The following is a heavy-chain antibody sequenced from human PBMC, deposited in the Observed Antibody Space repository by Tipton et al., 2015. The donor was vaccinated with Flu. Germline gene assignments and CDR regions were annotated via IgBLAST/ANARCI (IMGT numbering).Heavy chain of an antibody. J-gene: IGHJ4*02. CDR1: GGSISSGGYY. CDR2: IYYSGST. CDR3: ARQRGYSGYSNY. D-gene: IGHD5-12*01. Sequence: LRLSCTVSGGSISSGGYYWSWIRQHPGKGLEWIGYIYYSGSTYYNPSLKSRVTISVDTSRNQFSLKLSSVTAADTAVYYCARQRGYSGYSNYWGQGTLVTVSS. V-gene: IGHV4-31*03.